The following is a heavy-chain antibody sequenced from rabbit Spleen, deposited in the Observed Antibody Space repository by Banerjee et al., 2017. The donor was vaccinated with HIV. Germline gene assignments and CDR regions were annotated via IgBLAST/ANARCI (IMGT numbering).Heavy chain of an antibody. V-gene: IGHV1S45*01. Sequence: QEQLEESGGGLVKPGGSLALSCKASGFSLIYNNLMCWVRQAPGKGLEWIACVNTATGKDVYANWVNGRFTISRTSSTTVTLQMTSLTAADTATYFCARDLAAAIGWIFYLWGQGTLVTVS. J-gene: IGHJ3*01. CDR3: ARDLAAAIGWIFYL. CDR2: VNTATGKD. CDR1: GFSLIYNNL. D-gene: IGHD4-1*01.